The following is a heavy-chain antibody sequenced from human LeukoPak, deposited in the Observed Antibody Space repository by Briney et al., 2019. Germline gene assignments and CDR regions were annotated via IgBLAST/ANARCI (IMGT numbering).Heavy chain of an antibody. J-gene: IGHJ4*02. CDR3: ARAQKTGRNYDSSGYSV. Sequence: SVKVSCKASGGTFSSYAISWVRQAPGQGLEWMGRIIPILGIANYAQKFQGRVTITADKSTSTAYMELSSLRSEDTAVYYCARAQKTGRNYDSSGYSVWGQGTLVTVSS. V-gene: IGHV1-69*04. CDR1: GGTFSSYA. CDR2: IIPILGIA. D-gene: IGHD3-22*01.